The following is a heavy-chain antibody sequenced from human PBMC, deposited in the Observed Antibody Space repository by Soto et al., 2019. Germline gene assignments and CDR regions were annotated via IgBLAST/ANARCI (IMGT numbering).Heavy chain of an antibody. D-gene: IGHD4-17*01. CDR1: GYTFTSYA. CDR3: ATGTVTTWNYYYYGRDV. J-gene: IGHJ6*02. Sequence: GASVKVSCKASGYTFTSYAMHWVRQAPGQRLEWMGWINAGNGNTKYSQKFQGRVTITRDTSASTAYMELSSLRSEDTAVYYCATGTVTTWNYYYYGRDVWAQGPRVTVS. V-gene: IGHV1-3*01. CDR2: INAGNGNT.